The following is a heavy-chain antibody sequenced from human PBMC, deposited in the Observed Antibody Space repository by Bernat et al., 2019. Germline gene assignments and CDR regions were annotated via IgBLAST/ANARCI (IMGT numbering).Heavy chain of an antibody. CDR3: ARDRMVRGVIARPYYYYYGMDV. CDR1: GYSFTSYT. D-gene: IGHD3-10*01. J-gene: IGHJ6*02. CDR2: INGGNGDT. V-gene: IGHV1-3*01. Sequence: QVQLVQSGAEVKKPGASVKVSCKASGYSFTSYTMHWVRQAPGQRLEWMGLINGGNGDTKSSQKFLDRVTITRDTSASTVYLDLSGLRSEDTAMYYCARDRMVRGVIARPYYYYYGMDVWGQGTTVTVSS.